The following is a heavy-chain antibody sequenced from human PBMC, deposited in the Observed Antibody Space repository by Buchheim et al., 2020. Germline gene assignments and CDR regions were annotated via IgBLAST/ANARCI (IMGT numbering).Heavy chain of an antibody. CDR3: ARESPSGGFDY. J-gene: IGHJ4*02. Sequence: QLQLQESGSGLVKPSQTLSLTCAVSGGSISSGGYSWSWIRQAPGKGLEWIGYIYHSGSTYYNPSHKSLVTISVERTKNQFLLKLSSVTAADTAVYYCARESPSGGFDYWGQGTL. CDR2: IYHSGST. CDR1: GGSISSGGYS. D-gene: IGHD3-10*01. V-gene: IGHV4-30-2*01.